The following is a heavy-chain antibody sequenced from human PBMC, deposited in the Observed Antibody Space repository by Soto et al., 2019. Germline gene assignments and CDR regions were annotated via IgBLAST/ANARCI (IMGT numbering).Heavy chain of an antibody. J-gene: IGHJ5*02. V-gene: IGHV3-23*01. Sequence: EVQLLESGGGLVQPGGSLRLSCAASGFTFSSYAMSWVRQAPGKGLEWVSAISGSGGSTYYADSVKGRFTISRDNSKNTLDMQMNSLRAEDTAVDYCANHLWFGELSTWGQGTLVTVSS. D-gene: IGHD3-10*01. CDR1: GFTFSSYA. CDR3: ANHLWFGELST. CDR2: ISGSGGST.